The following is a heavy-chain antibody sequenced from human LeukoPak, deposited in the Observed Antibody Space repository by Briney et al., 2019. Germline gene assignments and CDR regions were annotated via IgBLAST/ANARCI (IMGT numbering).Heavy chain of an antibody. V-gene: IGHV3-23*01. D-gene: IGHD3-10*02. Sequence: PGGSLRLSCAASGFTFNTYAMSWVRQAPGKGLEWVPSISGGDVTTSYADSVKGRFIISRDNSKNTLYLDMDSLRAEDTAMYYCTKPSGRVRGWYFDLWGRGTVVTVSS. CDR1: GFTFNTYA. CDR3: TKPSGRVRGWYFDL. CDR2: ISGGDVTT. J-gene: IGHJ2*01.